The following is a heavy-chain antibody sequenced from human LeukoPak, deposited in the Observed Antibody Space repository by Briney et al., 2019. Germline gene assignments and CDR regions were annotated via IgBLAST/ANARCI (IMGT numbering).Heavy chain of an antibody. CDR3: ARVQRSQWLVQYYFDY. J-gene: IGHJ4*02. CDR2: INPNSGGT. CDR1: GYTFTGYY. Sequence: ASVKVSCKASGYTFTGYYMHWVRQAPGQGLEWMGWINPNSGGTNYAQKFQGRVTMTRGTSISTAYMELSRLRSDDTAVYYCARVQRSQWLVQYYFDYWGQGTLVTVSS. D-gene: IGHD6-19*01. V-gene: IGHV1-2*02.